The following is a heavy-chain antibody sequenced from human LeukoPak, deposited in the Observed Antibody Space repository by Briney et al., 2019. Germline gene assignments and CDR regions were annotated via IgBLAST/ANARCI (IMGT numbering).Heavy chain of an antibody. CDR2: ISYDGSNK. V-gene: IGHV3-30-3*01. CDR1: GFTFSSYA. D-gene: IGHD5-12*01. Sequence: GRSLRLSCAASGFTFSSYAMHWVRQAPGKGLEWVAVISYDGSNKYYADSVKGRFTISRDNSKNTLYLQMNSLRAEDTAVYYCARDRSPRLPADYWGQGTLVTVSS. CDR3: ARDRSPRLPADY. J-gene: IGHJ4*02.